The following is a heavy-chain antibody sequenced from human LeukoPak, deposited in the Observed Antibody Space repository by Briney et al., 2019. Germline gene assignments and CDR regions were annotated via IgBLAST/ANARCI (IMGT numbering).Heavy chain of an antibody. J-gene: IGHJ4*02. CDR3: AKDHGHCSSTSCSTGVIDY. D-gene: IGHD2-2*02. CDR2: ISWNSGSI. CDR1: GFTFDDYA. Sequence: GGSLRLSCAASGFTFDDYAMPWVRQAPGKGLEWVSGISWNSGSIGYADSVKGRFTISRDNAKNSLYLQMNSLRAEDTALYYCAKDHGHCSSTSCSTGVIDYWGQGTLVTVSS. V-gene: IGHV3-9*01.